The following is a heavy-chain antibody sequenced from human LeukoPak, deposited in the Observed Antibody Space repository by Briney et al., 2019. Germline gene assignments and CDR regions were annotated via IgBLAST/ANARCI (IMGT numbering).Heavy chain of an antibody. V-gene: IGHV4-59*08. Sequence: PSETLSLTCTVSGGSISSYYWSWIRQPPGKGLVWIGYIYYSGSTNYNPSLKSRVTISVDTSKNQFSLKLSSVTAADTAVYYCARSARDRAFDIWGQGTMVTVSS. CDR1: GGSISSYY. J-gene: IGHJ3*02. CDR2: IYYSGST. CDR3: ARSARDRAFDI.